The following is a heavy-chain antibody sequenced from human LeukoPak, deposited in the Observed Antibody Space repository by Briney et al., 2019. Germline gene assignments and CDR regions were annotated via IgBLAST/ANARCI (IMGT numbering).Heavy chain of an antibody. J-gene: IGHJ4*02. V-gene: IGHV3-11*01. D-gene: IGHD2-21*01. Sequence: GGSLRLSCAASGFTFSDYYMSWIRQAPGKGLEWIPYITSSGSTIYYTDSVKGRFTVSRDNAKNSLYLQMNSLRAEDTAVYFCARHIEAATALHYWGQGTLVTVSS. CDR1: GFTFSDYY. CDR2: ITSSGSTI. CDR3: ARHIEAATALHY.